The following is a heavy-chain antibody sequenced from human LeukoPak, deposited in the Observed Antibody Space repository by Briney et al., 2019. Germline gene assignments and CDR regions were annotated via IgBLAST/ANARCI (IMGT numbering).Heavy chain of an antibody. CDR3: ARGSLTTVVTPADY. J-gene: IGHJ4*02. V-gene: IGHV3-20*04. CDR1: GFTFSGYW. Sequence: GGSLRLSCAASGFTFSGYWMSWVRQAPGKGLEWVSGINWNGGSTGYADSVKGRFTISRDNAKNSLYLQMNSLRAEDTALYYCARGSLTTVVTPADYWGQGTLVTVSS. D-gene: IGHD4-23*01. CDR2: INWNGGST.